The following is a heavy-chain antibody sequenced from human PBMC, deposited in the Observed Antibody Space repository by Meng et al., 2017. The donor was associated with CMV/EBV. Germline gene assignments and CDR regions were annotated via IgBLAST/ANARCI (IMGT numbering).Heavy chain of an antibody. CDR3: ASNGITIFGVVTNTNYYYYGMDV. CDR2: IIPIFGTA. Sequence: SVKVSCKASGGTFSSYAISWVRQAPGQGLEWMGGIIPIFGTANYAQKFQGRVTITADKSTSTAYMELSSLRSEDTAVYYCASNGITIFGVVTNTNYYYYGMDVWGQGTTVTVSS. D-gene: IGHD3-3*01. CDR1: GGTFSSYA. V-gene: IGHV1-69*06. J-gene: IGHJ6*02.